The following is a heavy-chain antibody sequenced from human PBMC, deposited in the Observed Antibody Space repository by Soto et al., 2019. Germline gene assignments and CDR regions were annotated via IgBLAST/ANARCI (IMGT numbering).Heavy chain of an antibody. D-gene: IGHD6-6*01. Sequence: GESLKISCKGSGYSFTIYWIGWVRQMPGKGLEWMGIIYPGDSDTKYSPSFQGQVTTSADKSIITAYLQWSSLKASDTAMYYCARRHLVEDAFDIWGQGTMVTVSS. J-gene: IGHJ3*02. CDR1: GYSFTIYW. CDR3: ARRHLVEDAFDI. CDR2: IYPGDSDT. V-gene: IGHV5-51*01.